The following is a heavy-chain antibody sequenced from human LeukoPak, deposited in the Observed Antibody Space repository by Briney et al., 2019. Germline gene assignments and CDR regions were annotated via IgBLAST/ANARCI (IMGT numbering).Heavy chain of an antibody. V-gene: IGHV4-39*07. D-gene: IGHD3-22*01. CDR2: IYFGGST. CDR3: ARVMYYYDSSGHFDY. Sequence: SETLSLTCTVSGGSISSSSYHWGWIRQPPGKKLEWIGSIYFGGSTYYNPSLKSRVTISVDTSKNQFSLKLSSVPAADTAVYYCARVMYYYDSSGHFDYWGQGTLVTVSS. J-gene: IGHJ4*02. CDR1: GGSISSSSYH.